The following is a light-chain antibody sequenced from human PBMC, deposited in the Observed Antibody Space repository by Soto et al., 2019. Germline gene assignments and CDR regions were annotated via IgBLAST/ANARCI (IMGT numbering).Light chain of an antibody. CDR2: DAS. V-gene: IGKV3-11*01. CDR3: QQRST. CDR1: LSVSSH. Sequence: EVVLTQSPGTLSLSPGERATLTCRASLSVSSHLAWYQQKPGQTPRLLIYDASNRATGIPARFSGSGSGTDFTLTISSIEPEDFAVYYCQQRSTFGQGTKLEIK. J-gene: IGKJ2*01.